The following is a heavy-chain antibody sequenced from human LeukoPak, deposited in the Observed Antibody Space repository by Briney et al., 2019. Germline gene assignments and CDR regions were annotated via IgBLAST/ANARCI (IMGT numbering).Heavy chain of an antibody. CDR2: ISSSSSTI. D-gene: IGHD5-18*01. CDR3: ARDWDGRIQLWLRYAFDI. Sequence: PGGSLRLSCAASGFTFSSYSMNWVRQAPGKGLEWVSYISSSSSTIYYADSVKGRFTISRDNAKNSLYLQMNSLRAEDTAVYYCARDWDGRIQLWLRYAFDIWGQGTMVTVSS. V-gene: IGHV3-48*01. J-gene: IGHJ3*02. CDR1: GFTFSSYS.